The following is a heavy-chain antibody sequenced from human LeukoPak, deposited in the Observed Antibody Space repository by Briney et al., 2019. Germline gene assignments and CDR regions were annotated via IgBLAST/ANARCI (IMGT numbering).Heavy chain of an antibody. D-gene: IGHD1-7*01. J-gene: IGHJ4*02. Sequence: GESLKISCKGSGYSFTNDWIGWVRQMPGKGLEWMGIIYPGDSDTRYSPSFHGQVTISADKSISTAYLQWSSLKASDTAVYYCVCDRGNFDSFDFWGQGTLVTVSS. CDR3: VCDRGNFDSFDF. V-gene: IGHV5-51*01. CDR1: GYSFTNDW. CDR2: IYPGDSDT.